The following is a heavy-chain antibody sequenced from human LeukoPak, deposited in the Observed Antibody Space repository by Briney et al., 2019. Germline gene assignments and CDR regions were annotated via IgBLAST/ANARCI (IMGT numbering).Heavy chain of an antibody. CDR3: ARRRDFIDY. CDR1: GFTLSDYY. Sequence: GGSLRLSCAASGFTLSDYYMSWVRQAPGKGLEWVSYSSSSGRTIYYADSVKGRFAISRDNAKNSLYLQMNSLRAEDKAVYYCARRRDFIDYWGQGTLVTVSS. V-gene: IGHV3-11*01. D-gene: IGHD5-24*01. CDR2: SSSSGRTI. J-gene: IGHJ4*02.